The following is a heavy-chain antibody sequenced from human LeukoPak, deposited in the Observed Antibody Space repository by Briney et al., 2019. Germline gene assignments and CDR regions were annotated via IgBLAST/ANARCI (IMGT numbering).Heavy chain of an antibody. Sequence: MASETLSLTCAVYGGSFSGYYWSWIRQPPGKGLEWNGEINHSGSTNYNPSLKSRVTISVDTSKNQFSLKLSSVTAADTAVYYCARATAVVPAAHGLYGMDVWGQGTTVTVSS. CDR1: GGSFSGYY. V-gene: IGHV4-34*01. CDR2: INHSGST. D-gene: IGHD2-2*01. CDR3: ARATAVVPAAHGLYGMDV. J-gene: IGHJ6*02.